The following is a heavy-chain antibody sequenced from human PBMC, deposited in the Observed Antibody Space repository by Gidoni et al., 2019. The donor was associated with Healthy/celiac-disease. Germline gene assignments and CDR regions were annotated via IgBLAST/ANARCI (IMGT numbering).Heavy chain of an antibody. D-gene: IGHD3-22*01. CDR2: ISGSGGST. V-gene: IGHV3-23*01. CDR1: GIPFSSYA. J-gene: IGHJ6*02. Sequence: EGQLLESGGGWVQHGGSLRLSCAASGIPFSSYAMRCVRQAPGQGLEWVSAISGSGGSTYYAVSVKGRFTISRDNSKNTLYLQMNSLRAEDTAVYYCAKGDDHYDSSGYWGYYYGMAVWGQGTTVTVSS. CDR3: AKGDDHYDSSGYWGYYYGMAV.